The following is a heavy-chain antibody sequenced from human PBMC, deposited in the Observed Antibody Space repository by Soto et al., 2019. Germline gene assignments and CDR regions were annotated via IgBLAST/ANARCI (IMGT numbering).Heavy chain of an antibody. D-gene: IGHD5-12*01. CDR2: ISGSGGST. Sequence: GGSLSLSCAASRFMFSRYAMSWVRQAPGKGLEWVSGISGSGGSTWYADSVKGRYIISRDNSKNMLYLQMNSLRVEDTAEYFCVKEWTPRRAFDSWGQGTQVTVSS. V-gene: IGHV3-23*01. CDR3: VKEWTPRRAFDS. J-gene: IGHJ4*02. CDR1: RFMFSRYA.